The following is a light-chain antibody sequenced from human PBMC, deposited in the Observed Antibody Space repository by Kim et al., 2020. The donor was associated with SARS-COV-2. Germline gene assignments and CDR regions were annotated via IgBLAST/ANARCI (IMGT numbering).Light chain of an antibody. CDR3: QQSYSTPRT. V-gene: IGKV1-39*01. CDR1: QSSSSY. CDR2: AAS. J-gene: IGKJ1*01. Sequence: ESIGDRVTITCRASQSSSSYLNWYQQKPGKAPKLLIYAASSLQSGVTSRFSGCGSGTDFTLTISSLQPEDFATYYCQQSYSTPRTFGQGTKVDIK.